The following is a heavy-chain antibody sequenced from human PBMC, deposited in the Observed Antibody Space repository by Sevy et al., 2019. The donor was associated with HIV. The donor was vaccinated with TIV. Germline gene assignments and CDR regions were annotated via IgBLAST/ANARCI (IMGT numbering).Heavy chain of an antibody. CDR3: ARRGASGGWYHFDY. CDR2: IYTTDSDD. Sequence: GESRKISCKASGYSFTSSWIGWVRQMPGKGLEWMGIIYTTDSDDRYSPSVEGQVTISVGKSISTAYLQWSSLKASDTAMYDCARRGASGGWYHFDYWGQGTLVTVSS. CDR1: GYSFTSSW. D-gene: IGHD6-19*01. V-gene: IGHV5-51*01. J-gene: IGHJ4*02.